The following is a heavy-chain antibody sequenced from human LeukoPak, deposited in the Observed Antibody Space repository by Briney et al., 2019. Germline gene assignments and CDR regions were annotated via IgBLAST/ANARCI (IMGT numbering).Heavy chain of an antibody. Sequence: PGGSLRLSCAVSGFTFRSYTMSWVRHAPGKGLEWVSSITFSSTSIYYEDSLNGRITISRDNPKNSLYLQMNSLRAEDRAVYYCARDKYFGITMVRGDFVYWGQGTLVTVSS. J-gene: IGHJ4*02. D-gene: IGHD3-10*01. CDR3: ARDKYFGITMVRGDFVY. V-gene: IGHV3-21*01. CDR1: GFTFRSYT. CDR2: ITFSSTSI.